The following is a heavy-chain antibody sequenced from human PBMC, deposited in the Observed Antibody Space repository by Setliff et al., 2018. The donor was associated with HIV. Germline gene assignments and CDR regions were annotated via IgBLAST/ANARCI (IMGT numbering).Heavy chain of an antibody. CDR3: ARGVGAAGDY. V-gene: IGHV1-8*01. Sequence: RASVKVSCKASGYTFTSKHSNWVRQATGQGLEWLGWMDPSSAATGYAQKFQGRVTLTRDTSINTADMELSSLTSYDTAVYYCARGVGAAGDYWGQGTQGTVSS. D-gene: IGHD2-15*01. CDR1: GYTFTSKH. CDR2: MDPSSAAT. J-gene: IGHJ4*02.